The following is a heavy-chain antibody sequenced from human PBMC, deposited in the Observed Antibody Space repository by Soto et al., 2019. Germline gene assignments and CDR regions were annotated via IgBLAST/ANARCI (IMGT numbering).Heavy chain of an antibody. D-gene: IGHD4-17*01. V-gene: IGHV1-2*02. J-gene: IGHJ4*02. CDR1: GYTFAAYY. Sequence: AAVKVSCKTSGYTFAAYYIHWIRQAPGQGLEWMGWINPTSGGTVYAQNFQDRVTMTRDTSISTAYMELRRLNSDDTAVYYCARDPDYGDYWGYFFDSWGQGTPVTVSS. CDR2: INPTSGGT. CDR3: ARDPDYGDYWGYFFDS.